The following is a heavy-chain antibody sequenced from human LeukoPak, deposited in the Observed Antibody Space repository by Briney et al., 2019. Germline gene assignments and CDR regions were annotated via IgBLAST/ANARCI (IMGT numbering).Heavy chain of an antibody. J-gene: IGHJ4*02. CDR2: IYYSGST. D-gene: IGHD6-19*01. Sequence: SETLSLTCTVSGGSISSYYWSWIRQPPGKGLEWIGYIYYSGSTNYNPSLKSRVTISVDTSKNQFSLKLSSVTAADTAMYYCARLHSSGWSVDYWGQGTLVTVSS. CDR3: ARLHSSGWSVDY. CDR1: GGSISSYY. V-gene: IGHV4-59*01.